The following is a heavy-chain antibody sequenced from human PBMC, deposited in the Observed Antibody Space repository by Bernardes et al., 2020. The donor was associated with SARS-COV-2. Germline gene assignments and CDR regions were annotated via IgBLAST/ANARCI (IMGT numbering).Heavy chain of an antibody. CDR2: INPPTGGT. CDR3: ARSWDPRGDGGELPLDY. D-gene: IGHD2-15*01. CDR1: GYKFTDNE. V-gene: IGHV1-2*06. Sequence: ASVKVSCTDSGYKFTDNEMHWVRQAPGQGPEWMGRINPPTGGTNHAQKFPGRVTMTRDTSMRTAYMELRSLRSDDTAVYYCARSWDPRGDGGELPLDYRGDVTLVTVTS. J-gene: IGHJ4*03.